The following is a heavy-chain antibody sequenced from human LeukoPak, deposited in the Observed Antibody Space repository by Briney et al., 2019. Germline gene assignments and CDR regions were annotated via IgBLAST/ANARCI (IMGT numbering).Heavy chain of an antibody. D-gene: IGHD5-24*01. V-gene: IGHV3-64*01. J-gene: IGHJ3*02. CDR2: ISNNGGTT. CDR3: ARSPSFDGYNRCAFDI. CDR1: GFTFMSYA. Sequence: GGCLRLSCAASGFTFMSYAMHWVRQAPGKGLEYVSTISNNGGTTYYANSVKGRFTIFRDNSKDALSLQMGSLRPEDMAVYYCARSPSFDGYNRCAFDIWGQGTTVTVSS.